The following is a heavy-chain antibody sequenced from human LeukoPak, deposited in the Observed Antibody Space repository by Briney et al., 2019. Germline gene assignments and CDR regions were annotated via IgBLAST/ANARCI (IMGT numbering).Heavy chain of an antibody. CDR2: IWYDGGNK. Sequence: PGGSLRLSCAASGLSFSTYGMHWVRQAPGKGLEWVAVIWYDGGNKYYADSVKGRFTISRDNSKSTLYLQMNSLRADDTAVYYCANGTYFGELVIDYWGQGTLVTVSS. CDR3: ANGTYFGELVIDY. CDR1: GLSFSTYG. J-gene: IGHJ4*02. D-gene: IGHD3-10*01. V-gene: IGHV3-33*06.